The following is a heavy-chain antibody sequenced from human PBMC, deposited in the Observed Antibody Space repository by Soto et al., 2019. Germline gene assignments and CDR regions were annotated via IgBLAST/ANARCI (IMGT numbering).Heavy chain of an antibody. V-gene: IGHV5-10-1*01. CDR1: GYSFTSYW. D-gene: IGHD5-12*01. CDR3: ARPGSEVAGPGVSVYYYYGMDV. CDR2: IDPRDSYT. Sequence: PGESLKISCKGSGYSFTSYWISWVRQMPGKGLEWMGRIDPRDSYTNYSPSFQGHVTISADKSISTAYLQWSSLKASDTAMYYCARPGSEVAGPGVSVYYYYGMDVWGQGTTVTVSS. J-gene: IGHJ6*02.